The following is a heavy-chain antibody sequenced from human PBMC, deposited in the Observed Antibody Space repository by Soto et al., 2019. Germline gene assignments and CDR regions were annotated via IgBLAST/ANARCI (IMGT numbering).Heavy chain of an antibody. J-gene: IGHJ5*02. CDR2: IVVVSNTV. CDR1: GSTFNNFA. D-gene: IGHD1-20*01. V-gene: IGHV1-69*06. Sequence: QVLLLQSGAEVKEPGSSVRVSCKVSGSTFNNFAFSWLRQAPGRGPEWMGGIVVVSNTVDYSQRFQDRVTITADTSTSTLYMELSSLTSEDTAVYYCARDHRYNWNDEGWFDPWGQGTLVTVSS. CDR3: ARDHRYNWNDEGWFDP.